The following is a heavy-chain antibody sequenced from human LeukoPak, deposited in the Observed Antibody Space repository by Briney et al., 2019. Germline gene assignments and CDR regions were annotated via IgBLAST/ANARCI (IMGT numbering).Heavy chain of an antibody. CDR2: IYHSGST. CDR1: GYSISSGYY. V-gene: IGHV4-38-2*02. J-gene: IGHJ6*03. CDR3: AREGLDYYYYYMDV. Sequence: SETLSLTCTVSGYSISSGYYWGWIRQPPGKGLEWIGSIYHSGSTYHNPSLKSRVTISVDTSKNQFSLKLSSVTAADTAVYYCAREGLDYYYYYMDVWGKGTTVTISS. D-gene: IGHD3-16*01.